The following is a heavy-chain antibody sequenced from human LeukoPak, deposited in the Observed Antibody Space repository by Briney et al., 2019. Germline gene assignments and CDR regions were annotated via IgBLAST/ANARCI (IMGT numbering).Heavy chain of an antibody. V-gene: IGHV3-23*01. J-gene: IGHJ3*02. CDR2: ISGSGGST. CDR3: ARESFCSGGSCYSGRAFDI. Sequence: GSLRLSCAASGFTFSSYAMSWVRQAPGKGLEWVSAISGSGGSTYYADSVKGRFTISRDNAKNTLYLQMNSLRAEDTAVYYCARESFCSGGSCYSGRAFDIWGQGTMVTVSS. D-gene: IGHD2-15*01. CDR1: GFTFSSYA.